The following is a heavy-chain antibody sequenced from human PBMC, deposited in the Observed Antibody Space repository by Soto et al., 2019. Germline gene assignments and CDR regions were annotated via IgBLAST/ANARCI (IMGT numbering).Heavy chain of an antibody. CDR3: AHRRVVDWASDY. J-gene: IGHJ4*02. Sequence: QITLKESGPTLVKPTQTLTLTCTVSGFSLSSSGVGVGWIRQPPGKALEWLALVYWDDDQRYRPSLKSRLTITKDTSTNQVALTMTSVDPEDTATYYCAHRRVVDWASDYWGLGILVTVSS. CDR1: GFSLSSSGVG. V-gene: IGHV2-5*02. CDR2: VYWDDDQ. D-gene: IGHD3-9*01.